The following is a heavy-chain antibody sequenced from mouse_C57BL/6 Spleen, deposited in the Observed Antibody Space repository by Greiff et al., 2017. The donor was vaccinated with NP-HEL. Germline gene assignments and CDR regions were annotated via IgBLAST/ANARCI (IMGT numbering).Heavy chain of an antibody. D-gene: IGHD2-4*01. Sequence: DVQLVESGGGLVKPGGSLKLSCAASGFTFSSYAMSWVRQTPEKRLEWVATISDGGSYTYYPDNVKGRFTISRDNAKNNLYLQMSHLKSEDTAMYYCARVSTMRFAYWGQGTLVTVSA. CDR2: ISDGGSYT. CDR1: GFTFSSYA. CDR3: ARVSTMRFAY. J-gene: IGHJ3*01. V-gene: IGHV5-4*01.